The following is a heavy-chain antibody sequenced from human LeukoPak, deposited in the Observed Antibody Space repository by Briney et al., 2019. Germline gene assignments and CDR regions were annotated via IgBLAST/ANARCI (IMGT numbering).Heavy chain of an antibody. V-gene: IGHV3-21*01. CDR3: ARDNDGYCSGGSCYALFDY. CDR2: ISSSSSYI. Sequence: GGSLRLSCAASGFTFSSYSMIWVRQAPGKELECVSSISSSSSYIDYADSVKGRFTISRDNAKNSLYLQMNSLRAEDTAVYYCARDNDGYCSGGSCYALFDYWGQGTLVTVSS. CDR1: GFTFSSYS. D-gene: IGHD2-15*01. J-gene: IGHJ4*02.